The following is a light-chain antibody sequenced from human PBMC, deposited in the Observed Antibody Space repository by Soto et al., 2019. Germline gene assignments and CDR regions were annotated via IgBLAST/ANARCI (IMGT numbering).Light chain of an antibody. CDR2: ESS. Sequence: EMVLTRSPGTLSLSPGERATLSCRASQSVSNNYLDWYQQKPGQAPRLLIYESSNRATGIAARFSGSGSGTDFTLTISSLEPEDFAVYYCQQRSNWPQTFGQGTKV. J-gene: IGKJ1*01. V-gene: IGKV3-11*01. CDR3: QQRSNWPQT. CDR1: QSVSNNY.